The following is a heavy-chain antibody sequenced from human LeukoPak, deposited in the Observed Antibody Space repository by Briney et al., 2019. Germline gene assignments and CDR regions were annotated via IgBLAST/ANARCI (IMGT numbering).Heavy chain of an antibody. CDR3: ARGADYYYYYYMDV. Sequence: SETLSLTCSVSGDSITYFYWSWIRQAAGKGLEWIGRIYTSGSTNYNPSLKSRVTMSVDTSKNQFSLKLSSVTAADTAVYYCARGADYYYYYYMDVWGKGTTVTISS. D-gene: IGHD1-26*01. J-gene: IGHJ6*03. CDR2: IYTSGST. V-gene: IGHV4-4*07. CDR1: GDSITYFY.